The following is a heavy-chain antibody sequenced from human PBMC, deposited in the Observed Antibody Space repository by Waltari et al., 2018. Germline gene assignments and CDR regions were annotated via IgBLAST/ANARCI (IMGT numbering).Heavy chain of an antibody. CDR1: GFTLNSYW. Sequence: EVQLVASGGILVQPGGSLRLSCAASGFTLNSYWMSWVSQAPGKGLEWVANIRQDGFEKYYVDSVKGRFTISRDNAKNSLYLQMNSLRAEDTAVYYCARETVAGFDPWGQGTLVTVSS. CDR2: IRQDGFEK. V-gene: IGHV3-7*01. CDR3: ARETVAGFDP. D-gene: IGHD6-19*01. J-gene: IGHJ5*02.